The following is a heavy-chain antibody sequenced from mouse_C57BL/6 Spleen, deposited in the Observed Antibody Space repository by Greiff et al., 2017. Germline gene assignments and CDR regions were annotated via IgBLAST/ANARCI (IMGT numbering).Heavy chain of an antibody. Sequence: VKLVESGAELARPGAPVTLSCKASGYSFTDYEMHWVKQSPVNGLDWMGAIDTETGGTAYNQKFNGKAILTADKYSSAAYMELLSQTTKESSVYYCARTRTNAMDYWGQGTSVTVSS. V-gene: IGHV1-15*01. CDR2: IDTETGGT. CDR1: GYSFTDYE. J-gene: IGHJ4*01. CDR3: ARTRTNAMDY.